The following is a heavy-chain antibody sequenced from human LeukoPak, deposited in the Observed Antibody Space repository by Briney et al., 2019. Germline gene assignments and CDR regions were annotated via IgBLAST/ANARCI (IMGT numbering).Heavy chain of an antibody. CDR3: AKTVVGYAYGFSMGGYYFDN. V-gene: IGHV3-23*01. CDR2: ISGSGDST. D-gene: IGHD2-8*02. J-gene: IGHJ4*02. CDR1: GVTFSAYA. Sequence: GGSLRLSCAASGVTFSAYAMSWVRQAPGKGLEWVSAISGSGDSTYSADSVRGRFTISRDNSKNTLYLQMRSLRAEDTALYYCAKTVVGYAYGFSMGGYYFDNWGQGTLVTVSS.